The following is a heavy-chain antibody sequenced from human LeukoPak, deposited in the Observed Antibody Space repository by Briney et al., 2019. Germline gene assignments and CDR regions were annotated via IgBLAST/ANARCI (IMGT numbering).Heavy chain of an antibody. V-gene: IGHV4-4*07. Sequence: SETLSLTCTVSGDSISSFYWSWIRQPAGKGLEWIGHIYNSGSTNYSPSLKSRVTMSVDTSKNQFSLKLSSVTAADTAVYYCARDVLAATGSFDYWGQGTQVTVSS. CDR2: IYNSGST. CDR1: GDSISSFY. D-gene: IGHD6-13*01. J-gene: IGHJ4*02. CDR3: ARDVLAATGSFDY.